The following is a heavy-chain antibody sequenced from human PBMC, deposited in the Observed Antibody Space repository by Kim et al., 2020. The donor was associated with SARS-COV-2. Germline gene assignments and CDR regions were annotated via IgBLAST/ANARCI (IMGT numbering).Heavy chain of an antibody. CDR2: ISYSRSA. Sequence: SETLSLTCTASGGSISTYYWSWIRQPPGKGLEWIGYISYSRSANYNPSLKSRVTISLDTSKNQFSLRLSSVTAADTAVYYCARSSHAFRDGYNPFDYWGQGTLVTVSS. J-gene: IGHJ4*02. CDR1: GGSISTYY. V-gene: IGHV4-59*01. D-gene: IGHD5-12*01. CDR3: ARSSHAFRDGYNPFDY.